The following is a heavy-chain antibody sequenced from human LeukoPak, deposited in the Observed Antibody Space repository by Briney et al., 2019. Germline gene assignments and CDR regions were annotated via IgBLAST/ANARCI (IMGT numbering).Heavy chain of an antibody. Sequence: PGKSLRLSCAASGFTFNNYGMHWVRQAPGKGLEWVAVIWCDGSNKYYADSVKGRFTISRDNSKNTLYLQMNSLRAEDTAVYYCARDSEGYCSSTSCYGDFDYWGQGTLVTVSS. J-gene: IGHJ4*02. CDR2: IWCDGSNK. CDR3: ARDSEGYCSSTSCYGDFDY. D-gene: IGHD2-2*01. V-gene: IGHV3-33*08. CDR1: GFTFNNYG.